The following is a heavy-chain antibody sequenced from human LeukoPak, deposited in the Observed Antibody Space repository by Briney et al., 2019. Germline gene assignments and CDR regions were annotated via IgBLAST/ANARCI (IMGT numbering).Heavy chain of an antibody. CDR3: ARQREMATRDAFDI. D-gene: IGHD5-24*01. J-gene: IGHJ3*02. V-gene: IGHV4-39*01. CDR1: GGSISSSSYH. Sequence: TFSLARTVYGGSISSSSYHWGWIRQPPGKGLEWVGSIYYSGSTYYNPSLKSRVTISVDTSKNQFSLKLSSVTAADTAVYYCARQREMATRDAFDIWGQGTMVTVSS. CDR2: IYYSGST.